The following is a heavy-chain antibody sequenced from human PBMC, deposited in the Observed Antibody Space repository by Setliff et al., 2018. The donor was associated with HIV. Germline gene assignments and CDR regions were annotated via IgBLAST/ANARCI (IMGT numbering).Heavy chain of an antibody. Sequence: PGGSLRLSCAASGFTFSSYAMSWVRQAPGKGLEWVSAISGSGGSTNIYYADSVKGRFTISRDSSRNTVSLQMNSLRAEDTAVYYCAKGGAPSQGYWSVSHNWFDPWGQGTQVTVSS. CDR3: AKGGAPSQGYWSVSHNWFDP. V-gene: IGHV3-23*01. D-gene: IGHD2-15*01. J-gene: IGHJ5*02. CDR1: GFTFSSYA. CDR2: ISGSGGSTNI.